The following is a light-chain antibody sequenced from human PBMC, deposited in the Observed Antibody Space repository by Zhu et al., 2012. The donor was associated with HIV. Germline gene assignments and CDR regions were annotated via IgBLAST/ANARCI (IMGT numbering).Light chain of an antibody. CDR1: GSVRSF. V-gene: IGKV3-11*01. CDR2: DTS. CDR3: QQRSSWPLT. Sequence: IVLTQSPATLSLSPGERATVSCRASGSVRSFLAWYQQKPGQAPRLLIYDTSKRATSIPARFSGSGSGTDFTLTISSLEPEDFALYYCQQRSSWPLTFGGGTKVEIK. J-gene: IGKJ4*01.